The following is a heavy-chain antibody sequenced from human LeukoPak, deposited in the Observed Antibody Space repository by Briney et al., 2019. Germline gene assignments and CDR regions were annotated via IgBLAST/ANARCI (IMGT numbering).Heavy chain of an antibody. Sequence: ASVKVSCKVSGYTLPELSMHWVRQAPGKGLEWMGGFDPEDGETIYAQKFQGRVTMTEDTSTDTAYMELSSLRSEDTAVYYCATPYPMVRGVTTLNGMDVWGQGTTVTVSS. J-gene: IGHJ6*02. CDR2: FDPEDGET. CDR3: ATPYPMVRGVTTLNGMDV. D-gene: IGHD3-10*01. V-gene: IGHV1-24*01. CDR1: GYTLPELS.